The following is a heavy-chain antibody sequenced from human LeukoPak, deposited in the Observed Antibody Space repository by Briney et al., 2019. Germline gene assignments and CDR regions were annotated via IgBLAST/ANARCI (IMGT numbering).Heavy chain of an antibody. J-gene: IGHJ4*02. CDR2: ISSSSSYI. CDR3: ARETYYYDSSGFG. Sequence: GGSLRLSCAASGFTFSSYSMNWVRQAPGKGLEWVSSISSSSSYIYYADSVKGRFTISRGNAKNSLYLQMNSLRAEDTAVYYCARETYYYDSSGFGWGQGTLVTVSS. V-gene: IGHV3-21*01. D-gene: IGHD3-22*01. CDR1: GFTFSSYS.